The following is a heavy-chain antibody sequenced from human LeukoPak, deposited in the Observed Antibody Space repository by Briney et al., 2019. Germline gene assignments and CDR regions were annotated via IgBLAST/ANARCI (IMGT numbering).Heavy chain of an antibody. CDR1: GFTFSSYG. J-gene: IGHJ4*02. CDR2: ISGSGGST. D-gene: IGHD2-8*01. V-gene: IGHV3-23*01. CDR3: AKGVYYFSNYFDY. Sequence: GGSLRLSCAASGFTFSSYGMSWVRQAPGKGLEWVSAISGSGGSTYYADSVKGRFTISRDNSKNRLYLQMNSLRAEDTAVYYCAKGVYYFSNYFDYWGQGTLVTVSS.